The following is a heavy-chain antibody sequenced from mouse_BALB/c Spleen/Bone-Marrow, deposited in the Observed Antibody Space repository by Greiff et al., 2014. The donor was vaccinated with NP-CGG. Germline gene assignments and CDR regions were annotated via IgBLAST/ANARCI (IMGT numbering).Heavy chain of an antibody. V-gene: IGHV1-7*01. D-gene: IGHD1-1*01. CDR3: ARRAYGGSYGFAY. J-gene: IGHJ3*01. CDR1: GYTFTSYW. Sequence: VQLQQSGAELAKPGASLKMSCKASGYTFTSYWMHWVKQRPGQGLEWIGYINPSTDYTEYNQKFKDKATLTADRSSSTAFMQLSSLTSEDSAVYYCARRAYGGSYGFAYWGQGTLVTVSA. CDR2: INPSTDYT.